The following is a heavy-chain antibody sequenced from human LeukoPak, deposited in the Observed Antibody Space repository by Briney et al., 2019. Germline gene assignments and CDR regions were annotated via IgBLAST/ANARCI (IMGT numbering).Heavy chain of an antibody. V-gene: IGHV4-4*07. CDR3: ARMTDYGNCYYYYMDV. Sequence: SETLSLTCTVSGGSISSYYWSWIRQPAGKGLEWIGRIYTSGSTNYNPSLKSRVTMSIDTSKNQFSLKLSSVTAADTAVYYCARMTDYGNCYYYYMDVWGKGTTVTVSS. D-gene: IGHD4-17*01. CDR1: GGSISSYY. CDR2: IYTSGST. J-gene: IGHJ6*03.